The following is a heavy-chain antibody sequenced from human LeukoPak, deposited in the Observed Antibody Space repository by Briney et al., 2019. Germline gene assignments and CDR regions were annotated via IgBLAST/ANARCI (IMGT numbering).Heavy chain of an antibody. D-gene: IGHD2-2*02. J-gene: IGHJ5*02. Sequence: SETLSLTCTVSGGSISSGGYYWSWIRQHPGKGLEWIGYIYYSGSTYYNPSLKSRVTISVDTSKNQFSLKLSSVTAADTAVYYCARGTLGYCSSTSRYTTPWFDPWGQGTLVTVSS. V-gene: IGHV4-31*03. CDR1: GGSISSGGYY. CDR3: ARGTLGYCSSTSRYTTPWFDP. CDR2: IYYSGST.